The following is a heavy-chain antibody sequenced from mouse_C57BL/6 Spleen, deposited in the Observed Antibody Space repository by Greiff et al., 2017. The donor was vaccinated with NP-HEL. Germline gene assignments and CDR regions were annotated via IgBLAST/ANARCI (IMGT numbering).Heavy chain of an antibody. CDR3: ARNVGGSSYRYWYFDV. CDR1: GFSLTSYA. V-gene: IGHV2-9-1*01. D-gene: IGHD1-1*01. Sequence: VQLMESGPGLVAPSQSLSITCTVSGFSLTSYAISWVRQPPGKGLEWLGVIWTGGGTNYNSALKSRLSISKDNSKSQVFLKMNSLQTDDTARYYCARNVGGSSYRYWYFDVWGTGTTVTVSS. CDR2: IWTGGGT. J-gene: IGHJ1*03.